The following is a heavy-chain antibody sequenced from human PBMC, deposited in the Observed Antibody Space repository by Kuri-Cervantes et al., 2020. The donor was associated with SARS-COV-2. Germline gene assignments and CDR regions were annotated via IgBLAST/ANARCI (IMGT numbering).Heavy chain of an antibody. CDR2: INSDGSST. Sequence: GESLRLPCTASGFTFSSYWMHWVRQAPGKGLVWVSRINSDGSSTSYADSVKGRFTISRDNAKNTLYLQMNSLRAEDTAVYYCARASLDLTIFGVAYDAFDIWGQGTMVTVSS. CDR3: ARASLDLTIFGVAYDAFDI. V-gene: IGHV3-74*01. J-gene: IGHJ3*02. CDR1: GFTFSSYW. D-gene: IGHD3-3*01.